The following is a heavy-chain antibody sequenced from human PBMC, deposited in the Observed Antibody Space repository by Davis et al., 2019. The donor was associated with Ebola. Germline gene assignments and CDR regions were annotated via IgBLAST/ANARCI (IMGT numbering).Heavy chain of an antibody. Sequence: MPSETLSLTCAVYGGSFSGYYWSWIRQPPGKGLEWIGEINHSGSTNYNPSLKSRVTISVDTSKNQFSLKLSSVTAADTAVYYCARRSHYWGQGTLVTVSS. V-gene: IGHV4-34*01. CDR1: GGSFSGYY. CDR3: ARRSHY. J-gene: IGHJ4*02. CDR2: INHSGST. D-gene: IGHD6-6*01.